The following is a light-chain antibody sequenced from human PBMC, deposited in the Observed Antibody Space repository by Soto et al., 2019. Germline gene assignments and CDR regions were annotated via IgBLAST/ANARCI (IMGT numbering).Light chain of an antibody. V-gene: IGLV1-44*01. CDR3: AAWDDSLIGPV. Sequence: QPALTQPPSASGTPGQRVTISCSGSSSNIGSNTVTWYQRLPGTAPKLLIYSNNERPSGVPDRFSGSKSGTSASLAISGLQSEDESDYYCAAWDDSLIGPVFGGGTKLTVL. CDR1: SSNIGSNT. J-gene: IGLJ3*02. CDR2: SNN.